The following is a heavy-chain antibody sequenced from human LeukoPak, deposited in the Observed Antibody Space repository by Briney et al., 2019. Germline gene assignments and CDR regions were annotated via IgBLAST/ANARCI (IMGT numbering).Heavy chain of an antibody. V-gene: IGHV4-30-2*01. Sequence: SETLSLTCTVSGASITSGDYYWSWIRQPPGKGLEWIGYIYHSGSTYYNPSLKSRVTISVDRSKNQFSLKLSSVTAADTAVYYCARETTIYDFWSGYGKGIRFDYWGQGTLVTVSS. CDR3: ARETTIYDFWSGYGKGIRFDY. CDR2: IYHSGST. D-gene: IGHD3-3*01. CDR1: GASITSGDYY. J-gene: IGHJ4*02.